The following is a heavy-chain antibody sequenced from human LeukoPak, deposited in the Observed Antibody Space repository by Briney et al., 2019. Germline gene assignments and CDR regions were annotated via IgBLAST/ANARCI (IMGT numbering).Heavy chain of an antibody. CDR2: IGSNGVST. J-gene: IGHJ4*02. CDR3: VNTHSSGSYDY. V-gene: IGHV3-64D*06. Sequence: GGSLRLSCSASGFTFSNYAMHWVRQAPGKGLEYVSAIGSNGVSTYYADSVKGRFTISRENSKNTLYLQVSSLRPEDTAVYYCVNTHSSGSYDYWGQGTLVTVSS. D-gene: IGHD3-10*01. CDR1: GFTFSNYA.